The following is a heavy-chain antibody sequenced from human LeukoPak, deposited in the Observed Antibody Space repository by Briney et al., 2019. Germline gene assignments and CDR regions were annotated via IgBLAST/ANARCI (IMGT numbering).Heavy chain of an antibody. D-gene: IGHD5-18*01. Sequence: ASGKVSCKASGYTFTGYYMHWVRQAPGQGLEWMGWINPNSGGTNYAQKFQGRVTMTRDTSISTAYMELSRLRSDDTAVYYCARDRGSGYSYGYAGITLSDAFDIWGQGTMVTVSS. J-gene: IGHJ3*02. CDR1: GYTFTGYY. CDR3: ARDRGSGYSYGYAGITLSDAFDI. V-gene: IGHV1-2*02. CDR2: INPNSGGT.